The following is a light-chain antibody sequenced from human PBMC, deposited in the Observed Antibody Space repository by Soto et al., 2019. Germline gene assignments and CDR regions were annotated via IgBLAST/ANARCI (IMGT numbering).Light chain of an antibody. J-gene: IGKJ1*01. CDR3: QQYIKAPRT. Sequence: DIQMTQSPSSLSASVGDRVTITCRASQGISNYLAWYQQKPEKVPSLLIYAASTFQSGVPSRFSGRGSGTDFTLTISSLQPEDDATYYCQQYIKAPRTFGHGTKVEIK. V-gene: IGKV1-27*01. CDR2: AAS. CDR1: QGISNY.